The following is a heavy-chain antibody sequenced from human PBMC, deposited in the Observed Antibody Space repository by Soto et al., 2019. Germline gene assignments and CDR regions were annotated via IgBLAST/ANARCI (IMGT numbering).Heavy chain of an antibody. CDR2: IYYSGST. V-gene: IGHV4-59*12. CDR1: GGSISSYS. CDR3: ARSGDFWSGVFDY. Sequence: SETLSLTCTVSGGSISSYSWSWIRQPPGKGLEWIGYIYYSGSTNYNPSLKSRVTISVDKSKNQFSLKLSSVTAADTAVYYCARSGDFWSGVFDYWGQGTLVTVSS. J-gene: IGHJ4*02. D-gene: IGHD3-3*01.